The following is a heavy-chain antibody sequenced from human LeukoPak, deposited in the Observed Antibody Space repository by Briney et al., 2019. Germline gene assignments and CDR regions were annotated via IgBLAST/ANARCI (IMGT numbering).Heavy chain of an antibody. V-gene: IGHV3-30*03. CDR1: GFTFSSYG. Sequence: GSLRLSCAASGFTFSSYGMHWVRQAPGKGLEWVAVMSYDGINKYYADSVKGRFTISRDNSKNTLYLQMNSLRAEDTAVYYCARARYYYDSSGYSHPVDYYYMDVWGKGTTVTVSS. D-gene: IGHD3-22*01. CDR2: MSYDGINK. J-gene: IGHJ6*03. CDR3: ARARYYYDSSGYSHPVDYYYMDV.